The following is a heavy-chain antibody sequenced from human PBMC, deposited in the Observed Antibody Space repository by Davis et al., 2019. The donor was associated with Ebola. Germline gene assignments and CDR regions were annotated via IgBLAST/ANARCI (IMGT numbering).Heavy chain of an antibody. CDR2: IYPGDSDT. V-gene: IGHV5-51*01. D-gene: IGHD6-6*01. CDR1: GYSFSNYW. J-gene: IGHJ6*04. Sequence: GESLKISCKGSGYSFSNYWIGWVRQMPGKGLEWMGIIYPGDSDTRYSPSFQGQVTMSADKSINTAFLPWSSLTASDTAIYYCARQKSSSSSSRYMDVWGNGTMVTVS. CDR3: ARQKSSSSSSRYMDV.